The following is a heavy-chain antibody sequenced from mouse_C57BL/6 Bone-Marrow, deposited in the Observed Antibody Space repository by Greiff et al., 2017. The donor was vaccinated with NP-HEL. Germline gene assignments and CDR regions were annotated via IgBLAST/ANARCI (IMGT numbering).Heavy chain of an antibody. D-gene: IGHD3-2*02. CDR2: IDPSDSYT. Sequence: QVQLQQPGAELVKPGASVKLSCKASGYTFTSYWMQWVKQRPGQGLEWIGEIDPSDSYTNYNQKFKGKATLTVDTSSSTAYMQLSSLTSEDSAVYYCARDSSGFPYYAIDYWGQGTSVTVSS. CDR3: ARDSSGFPYYAIDY. J-gene: IGHJ4*01. CDR1: GYTFTSYW. V-gene: IGHV1-50*01.